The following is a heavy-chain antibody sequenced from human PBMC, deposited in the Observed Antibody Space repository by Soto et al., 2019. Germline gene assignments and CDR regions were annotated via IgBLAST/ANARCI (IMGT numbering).Heavy chain of an antibody. CDR3: ARDCPNYGGMDY. CDR2: ISYDGSNK. Sequence: QVQLVESGGGVVQPGRSLRLSCAASGFTFSSYAMHWVRQAPGKGLEWVAVISYDGSNKYYADSVKGRFTISRDNSKNPLYLEMNSLRAEDTAVYYCARDCPNYGGMDYWGQGNLVTVSS. J-gene: IGHJ4*02. V-gene: IGHV3-30-3*01. CDR1: GFTFSSYA. D-gene: IGHD1-7*01.